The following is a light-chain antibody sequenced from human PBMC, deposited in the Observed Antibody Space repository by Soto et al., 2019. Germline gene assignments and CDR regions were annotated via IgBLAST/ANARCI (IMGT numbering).Light chain of an antibody. V-gene: IGKV1-27*01. J-gene: IGKJ1*01. CDR2: AAS. CDR3: QQYDSYSSGP. Sequence: DIQMTQSPSSLSASVGDRVTITCRASQGISNYLAWYQQKPGKVPKLLIYAASTLQSGVPSRFSGSGSGTEFTLTISNLQPDDFATYYCQQYDSYSSGPFGQGTKVDIK. CDR1: QGISNY.